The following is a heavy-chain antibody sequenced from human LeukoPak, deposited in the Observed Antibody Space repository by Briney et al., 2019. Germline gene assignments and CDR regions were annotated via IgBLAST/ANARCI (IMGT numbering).Heavy chain of an antibody. CDR2: IYSGGTT. CDR1: GGTVGNKY. D-gene: IGHD6-6*01. J-gene: IGHJ4*02. Sequence: GGSLRLSCAASGGTVGNKYMNWVRQARGKGLEWVSLIYSGGTTHYADSVKGRFTISGDKSKNTLYLQMNSLSVDDTAVYYCASDPPAVAANTYGWGQGTLVTVSS. CDR3: ASDPPAVAANTYG. V-gene: IGHV3-66*01.